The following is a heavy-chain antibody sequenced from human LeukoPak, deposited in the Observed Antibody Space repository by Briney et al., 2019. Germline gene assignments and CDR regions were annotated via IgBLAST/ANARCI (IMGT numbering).Heavy chain of an antibody. CDR1: GFTVTSNY. J-gene: IGHJ6*03. CDR2: IYSGGST. Sequence: GGSQRLSCAASGFTVTSNYMSWVRQAPGKGLEWVSVIYSGGSTYYADSVKGRFTISRDNSKNTVYLQMNSLRAEDTAVYYCARYYYGSGSMSYYYYMDVWGKGTTVTISS. CDR3: ARYYYGSGSMSYYYYMDV. D-gene: IGHD3-10*01. V-gene: IGHV3-66*01.